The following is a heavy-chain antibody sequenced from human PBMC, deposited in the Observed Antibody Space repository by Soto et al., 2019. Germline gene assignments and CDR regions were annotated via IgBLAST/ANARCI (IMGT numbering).Heavy chain of an antibody. Sequence: TSETLSLTCTVSGGSVSSADWNWSWIRQTPGKGLEWIGHIYEGGRTYSNPSLMSRATISLDTSKNLFSLNLKSVTAADTAVYYCTRGPSGDKVDFWGQGLLVTVSS. CDR2: IYEGGRT. D-gene: IGHD7-27*01. V-gene: IGHV4-30-4*08. CDR3: TRGPSGDKVDF. J-gene: IGHJ4*02. CDR1: GGSVSSADWN.